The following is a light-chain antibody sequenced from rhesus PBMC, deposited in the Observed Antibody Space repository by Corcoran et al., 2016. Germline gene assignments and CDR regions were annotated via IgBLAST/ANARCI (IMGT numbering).Light chain of an antibody. V-gene: IGKV1-32*04. J-gene: IGKJ3*01. Sequence: DIQMSQSPSSLSASVGDRVTITCRASQDISSSLNWYQQNPGKAPKLLIFYANTLATGVPSRFSGSGSVTDFTLTISSLQSEYFATYYCQQYSSRPFTFGPGTKLDIK. CDR1: QDISSS. CDR2: YAN. CDR3: QQYSSRPFT.